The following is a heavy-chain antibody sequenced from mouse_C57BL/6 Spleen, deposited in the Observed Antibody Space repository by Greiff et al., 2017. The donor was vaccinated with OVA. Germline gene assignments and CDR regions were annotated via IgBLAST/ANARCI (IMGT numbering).Heavy chain of an antibody. CDR1: GYTFTSYW. Sequence: VQLQQPGAELVKPGASVKLSCKASGYTFTSYWMQWVKQRPGQGLEWIGEIDPSDSYTNYNQKFKGKATLTVDTSSSTAYMQLSSLTSEDSAVYYCARRVEDYGGQGTTLTVSS. V-gene: IGHV1-50*01. J-gene: IGHJ2*01. CDR3: ARRVEDY. CDR2: IDPSDSYT.